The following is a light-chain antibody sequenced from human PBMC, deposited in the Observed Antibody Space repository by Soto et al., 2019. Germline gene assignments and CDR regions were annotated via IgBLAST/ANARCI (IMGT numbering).Light chain of an antibody. CDR1: ESVSSNY. J-gene: IGKJ3*01. CDR2: GAS. Sequence: EIVLTQSPGTLSLSPGEGATLSCRASESVSSNYLAWYQQKPGQPPRLLIYGASSRATGISDRFSGSGSGTDFTLYISSMEPEDFAVFYCQQYGTSPFTFGPGTKVDI. CDR3: QQYGTSPFT. V-gene: IGKV3-20*01.